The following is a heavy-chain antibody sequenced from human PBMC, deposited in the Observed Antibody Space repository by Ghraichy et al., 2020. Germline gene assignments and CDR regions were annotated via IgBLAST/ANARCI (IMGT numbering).Heavy chain of an antibody. CDR2: ISYTGST. D-gene: IGHD3-22*01. V-gene: IGHV4-59*03. Sequence: SETLSLTCTVSVGSMSGYYWSWIRQSPGKGLEWIGYISYTGSTDYNPSVKSRVTISGDTSNNQFSLKLSFVSDADTAKYFCARGPFDNSGTAESFDVWGQGTMLTDSS. CDR3: ARGPFDNSGTAESFDV. J-gene: IGHJ3*01. CDR1: VGSMSGYY.